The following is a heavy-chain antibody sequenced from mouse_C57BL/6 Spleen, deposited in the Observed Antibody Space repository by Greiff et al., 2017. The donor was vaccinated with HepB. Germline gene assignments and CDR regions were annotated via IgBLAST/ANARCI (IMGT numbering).Heavy chain of an antibody. D-gene: IGHD6-2*01. CDR2: INPSSGYT. Sequence: VQLQQSGAELARPGASVKMSCKASGYTFTSYTMHWVKQRPGQGLEWIGYINPSSGYTKYNQKFKDKATLTADKSSSTAYMQLSSLTSEDSAVYYCARICLYKDYYAMDYWGQGTSVTVSS. CDR1: GYTFTSYT. CDR3: ARICLYKDYYAMDY. V-gene: IGHV1-4*01. J-gene: IGHJ4*01.